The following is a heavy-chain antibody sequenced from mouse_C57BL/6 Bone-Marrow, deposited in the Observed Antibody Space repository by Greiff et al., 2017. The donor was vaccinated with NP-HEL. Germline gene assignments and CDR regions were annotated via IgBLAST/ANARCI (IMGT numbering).Heavy chain of an antibody. J-gene: IGHJ2*01. Sequence: VKLMESGAELARPGASVKMSCKASGYTFTSYTMHWVKQRPGQGLEWIGYINPSSGYTKYNQKFKDKATLTADKSSSTAYMQLSSLTSEDSAVYYCARYYGPYYFDYGAKAPLSQSPQ. CDR1: GYTFTSYT. V-gene: IGHV1-4*01. D-gene: IGHD1-1*01. CDR2: INPSSGYT. CDR3: ARYYGPYYFDY.